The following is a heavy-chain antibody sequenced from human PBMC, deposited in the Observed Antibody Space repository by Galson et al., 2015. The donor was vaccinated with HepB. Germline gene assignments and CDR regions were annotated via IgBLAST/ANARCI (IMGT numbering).Heavy chain of an antibody. J-gene: IGHJ6*02. CDR3: AKVSSFSSSKDYYYYYGMDV. D-gene: IGHD6-13*01. Sequence: SLRLSCAASGFSFSSSWMSWVRQAPGKGLEWVAVISYDGSNKYYADSVRGRFTISRDNSKNTLYLQMNSLRAEDTAVYYCAKVSSFSSSKDYYYYYGMDVWGQGTTVTVSS. CDR1: GFSFSSSW. CDR2: ISYDGSNK. V-gene: IGHV3-30*18.